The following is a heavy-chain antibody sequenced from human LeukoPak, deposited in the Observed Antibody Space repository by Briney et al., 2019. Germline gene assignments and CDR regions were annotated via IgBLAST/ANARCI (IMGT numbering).Heavy chain of an antibody. Sequence: ASVKVSCKASGYTFTGYYMHWVRQAPGQGLEWMGWINPNSGGTNYAQKFQGRVTMTRDTSISTAYMELSRLRSDDTAVYYCARDSHRYCSSTSCPRLDYWGQGTLVTVSS. CDR2: INPNSGGT. V-gene: IGHV1-2*02. D-gene: IGHD2-2*01. CDR3: ARDSHRYCSSTSCPRLDY. J-gene: IGHJ4*02. CDR1: GYTFTGYY.